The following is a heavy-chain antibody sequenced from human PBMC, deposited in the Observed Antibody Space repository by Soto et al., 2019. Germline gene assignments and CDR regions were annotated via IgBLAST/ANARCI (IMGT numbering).Heavy chain of an antibody. CDR2: ISYDGSNK. D-gene: IGHD1-7*01. Sequence: PGGSLRLSCAASGFTFSNYGMHWVRQAPGKGLEWVAVISYDGSNKYYADSVKGRFTISRDNSKNTLYMQMNSLRAEDTAVYYCVKEGPSTGTTNYWGQGNLVTVSS. CDR1: GFTFSNYG. J-gene: IGHJ4*02. V-gene: IGHV3-30*18. CDR3: VKEGPSTGTTNY.